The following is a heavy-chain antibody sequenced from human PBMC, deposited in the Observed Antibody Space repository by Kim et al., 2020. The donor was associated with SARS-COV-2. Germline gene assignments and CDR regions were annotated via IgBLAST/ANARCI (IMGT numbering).Heavy chain of an antibody. V-gene: IGHV7-4-1*02. CDR1: GYTFTSYG. J-gene: IGHJ6*02. D-gene: IGHD2-15*01. CDR3: ARRDLATLAFFNNGMDV. Sequence: ASVKVSCKASGYTFTSYGVNWVRQAPGQGLEWMGWINTNTGNPTYAQGFTGRFVFSLDTSVSTTYLQISSLEAEDSAVYYCARRDLATLAFFNNGMDVWGQGTTVTVSS. CDR2: INTNTGNP.